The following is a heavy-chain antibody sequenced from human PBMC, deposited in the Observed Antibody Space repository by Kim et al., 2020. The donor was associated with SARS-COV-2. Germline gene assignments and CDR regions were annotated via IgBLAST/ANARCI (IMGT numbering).Heavy chain of an antibody. V-gene: IGHV4-34*01. CDR2: INHSGST. Sequence: SETLSLTCAVYGGSFSGYYWSWIRQPPGKGLEWIGEINHSGSTNYNPSLKSRVTISVDTSKNQFSLKLISVTAADTAVYYCARAPPYYYDSSGLPRGLYYYGMDVWGQGTTVTVSS. CDR3: ARAPPYYYDSSGLPRGLYYYGMDV. J-gene: IGHJ6*02. D-gene: IGHD3-22*01. CDR1: GGSFSGYY.